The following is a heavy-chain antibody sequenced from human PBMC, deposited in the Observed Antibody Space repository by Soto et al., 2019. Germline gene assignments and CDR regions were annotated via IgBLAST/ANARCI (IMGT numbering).Heavy chain of an antibody. CDR1: GYTLTELS. V-gene: IGHV1-24*01. J-gene: IGHJ6*02. Sequence: ASVKVSCKVSGYTLTELSMHWVRQAPGKGLEWMGGFDPEDGETIYAQKFQGRVTMTEDTSTDTAYMELSSLRSEDTAVYYCATQGPPYYDFWSGYHPQTASYYYGMEVWGQGTTVTVSS. CDR2: FDPEDGET. D-gene: IGHD3-3*01. CDR3: ATQGPPYYDFWSGYHPQTASYYYGMEV.